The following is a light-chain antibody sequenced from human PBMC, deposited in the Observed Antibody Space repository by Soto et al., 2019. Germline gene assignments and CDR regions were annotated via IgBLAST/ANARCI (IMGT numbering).Light chain of an antibody. CDR1: QSVSSSY. CDR3: QQYGSSPLLT. CDR2: GES. V-gene: IGKV3-20*01. J-gene: IGKJ1*01. Sequence: EIVLTQSPGTLSLSPGERATLSCRASQSVSSSYLAWYQQKPGQAPRLLIYGESSRATGIPDRFSGSGSGTDFTLTISRLEPEDFAVYYCQQYGSSPLLTFGQGTKVEIK.